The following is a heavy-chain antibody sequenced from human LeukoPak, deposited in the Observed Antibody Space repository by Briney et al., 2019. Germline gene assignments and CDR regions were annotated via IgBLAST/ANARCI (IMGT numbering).Heavy chain of an antibody. D-gene: IGHD5-24*01. CDR2: IYAGGST. V-gene: IGHV3-66*01. CDR3: ARGRWLRLFDY. J-gene: IGHJ4*02. CDR1: GFTLRSTY. Sequence: GGSLRLSCAASGFTLRSTYMSWVRQAPGKGLEWVSIIYAGGSTYYADSVKGRFTISRDNSKNTLYLQMNSLRAEDTAVYYCARGRWLRLFDYWGQGTLVTVSS.